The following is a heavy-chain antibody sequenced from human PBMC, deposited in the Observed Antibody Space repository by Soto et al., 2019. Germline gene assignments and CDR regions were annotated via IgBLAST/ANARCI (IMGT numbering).Heavy chain of an antibody. Sequence: QLQLQESGPGLVKPSETLSLTCTVSGDSISSSSYYWGWIRQPPGKGLEWIGSIYYSGSTYYNPSFKSRVTISIDTSKNQFSLKLSSVTAAATVTAADTAVYYCARHFADYSPYWYFDLWGRGTLVTVSS. J-gene: IGHJ2*01. CDR1: GDSISSSSYY. CDR3: ARHFADYSPYWYFDL. V-gene: IGHV4-39*01. CDR2: IYYSGST. D-gene: IGHD4-4*01.